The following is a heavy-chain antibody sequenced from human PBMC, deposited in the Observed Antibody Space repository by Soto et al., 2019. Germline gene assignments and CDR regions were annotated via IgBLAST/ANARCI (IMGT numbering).Heavy chain of an antibody. Sequence: GASVKVSCKASGYTFTGYYMHWVRQAPGQRLEWMGWINPNSGGTNYAQKFQGWVTMTRDTSISTAYMELSRLRSDDTAVYYCARSYHIAAAGADHNYYYYYGMDVWGQGTTVTVSS. CDR2: INPNSGGT. V-gene: IGHV1-2*04. CDR1: GYTFTGYY. D-gene: IGHD6-13*01. J-gene: IGHJ6*02. CDR3: ARSYHIAAAGADHNYYYYYGMDV.